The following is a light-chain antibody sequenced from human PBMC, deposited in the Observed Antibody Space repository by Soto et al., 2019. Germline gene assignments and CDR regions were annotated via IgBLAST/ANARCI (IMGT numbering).Light chain of an antibody. CDR2: XXX. CDR3: QAWDSSTPVV. CDR1: KLGDKY. Sequence: SYELTQPPSVSVSPGQTASITCSGDKLGDKYACWYQQKPGQSPVLVIXXXXKXXXXXXXXXXXXXXXNTATLTISGTQAXDXXXXYCQAWDSSTPVVFGGGTKLTVL. J-gene: IGLJ2*01. V-gene: IGLV3-1*01.